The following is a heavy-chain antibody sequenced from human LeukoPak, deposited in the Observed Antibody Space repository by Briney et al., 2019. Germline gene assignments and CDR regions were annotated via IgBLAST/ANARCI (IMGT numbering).Heavy chain of an antibody. V-gene: IGHV3-21*01. CDR3: ARVSISRIHY. CDR1: GYTFSRCS. Sequence: GGSLRLSCAASGYTFSRCSMNWVRQAPGKGLELASSISSSSNYINYADSVKGRFTISRDNAKNSMYLQMNSLRAEDTAVYYCARVSISRIHYWGQGTLVTVSS. J-gene: IGHJ4*02. D-gene: IGHD3-3*01. CDR2: ISSSSNYI.